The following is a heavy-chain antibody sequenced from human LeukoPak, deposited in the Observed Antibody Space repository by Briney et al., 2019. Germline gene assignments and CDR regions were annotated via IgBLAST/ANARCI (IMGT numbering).Heavy chain of an antibody. V-gene: IGHV3-15*01. CDR1: GFTFSDAW. CDR2: IKSKIDGGTI. D-gene: IGHD6-25*01. Sequence: PGGSLRLSCVGSGFTFSDAWISRVRQAPGKGLEWVGRIKSKIDGGTIDYAAPVKGRFTISRDDSRNTLYLQMNSLKTEDTAVYYCTTRRQDGCWGQGTLVTVS. J-gene: IGHJ4*02. CDR3: TTRRQDGC.